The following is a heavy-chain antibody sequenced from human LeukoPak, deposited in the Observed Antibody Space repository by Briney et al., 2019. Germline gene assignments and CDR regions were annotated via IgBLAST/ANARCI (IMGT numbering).Heavy chain of an antibody. CDR2: ISHDGSNK. Sequence: PGGSLRLSCAASGFTFSRYAIHWVRQATGKGLDWVSVISHDGSNKYYVDSVKGRFTISRDNSKSTLYLQMNSLRAEDTAVYYCARVLGITIFQEVDYWGQGTLVTVSS. D-gene: IGHD3-9*01. V-gene: IGHV3-30-3*01. CDR1: GFTFSRYA. CDR3: ARVLGITIFQEVDY. J-gene: IGHJ4*02.